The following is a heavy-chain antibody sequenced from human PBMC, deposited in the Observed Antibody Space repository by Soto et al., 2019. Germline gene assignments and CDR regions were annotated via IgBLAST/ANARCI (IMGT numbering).Heavy chain of an antibody. V-gene: IGHV3-9*01. CDR2: ISWNSGSI. D-gene: IGHD5-18*01. CDR1: GFTFDDYA. CDR3: AKDGDSSQIKARNYFDY. J-gene: IGHJ4*02. Sequence: PGGSLRLSCAASGFTFDDYAMHWVRQAPGKGLEWVSGISWNSGSIGYADSVKGRFTISRDNAKNSLYLQMNSLRAEDTALYYCAKDGDSSQIKARNYFDYWGQGTLVTVSS.